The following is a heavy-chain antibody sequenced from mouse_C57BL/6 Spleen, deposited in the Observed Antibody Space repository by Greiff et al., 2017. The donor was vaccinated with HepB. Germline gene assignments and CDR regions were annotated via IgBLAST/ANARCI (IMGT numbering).Heavy chain of an antibody. V-gene: IGHV1-82*01. CDR2: IYPGDGDT. D-gene: IGHD2-1*01. Sequence: VQLQQSGPELVKPGASVKISCKASGYAFSSSWMNWVKPRPGKGLEWIGRIYPGDGDTNYNGKFKGKATLTADQSSSTAYMQLSSLTSEDSAVYYCARILYCNYEGYFDCWGQGTTHAVSS. CDR1: GYAFSSSW. J-gene: IGHJ2*01. CDR3: ARILYCNYEGYFDC.